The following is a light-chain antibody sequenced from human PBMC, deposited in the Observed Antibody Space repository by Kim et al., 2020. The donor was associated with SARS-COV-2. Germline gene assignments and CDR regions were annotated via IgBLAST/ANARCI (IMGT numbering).Light chain of an antibody. Sequence: LSPGERATLSCRASQSVSSYVAWYQQKPGQAPRLLIYDAANRATGIPARFSGSGSGTDFTLTISSLEPEDFAVYYCQQRSNWPPAFGQGTRLEIK. J-gene: IGKJ5*01. CDR1: QSVSSY. CDR3: QQRSNWPPA. CDR2: DAA. V-gene: IGKV3-11*01.